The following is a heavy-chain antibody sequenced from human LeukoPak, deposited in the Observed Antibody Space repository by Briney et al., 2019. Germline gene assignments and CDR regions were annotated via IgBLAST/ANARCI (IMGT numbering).Heavy chain of an antibody. Sequence: PSETLSLTCAVYGGSFSGYYWSWIRQPPGKGLEWIGEINHSGSTYYNPSLKSRVTISVDTSKNQFSLKLSSVTAADTAVYYCARDGGFGFGDDAFDIWGQGTMVTVSS. CDR2: INHSGST. CDR1: GGSFSGYY. V-gene: IGHV4-34*01. CDR3: ARDGGFGFGDDAFDI. D-gene: IGHD3-10*01. J-gene: IGHJ3*02.